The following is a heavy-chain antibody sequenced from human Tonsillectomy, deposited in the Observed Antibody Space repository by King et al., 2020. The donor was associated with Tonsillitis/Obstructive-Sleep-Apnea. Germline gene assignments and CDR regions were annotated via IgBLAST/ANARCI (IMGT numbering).Heavy chain of an antibody. CDR3: ARHVRYCSGGSCFMTGFDY. Sequence: QLQESGPGLVKPSETLCLTCTVSGGSISSSSYYWGWIRQPPGKGLEWIGSIYYSGSTYYNPSLKSRVTISVDTSKNQFSLKLRSVTAADTAVYYCARHVRYCSGGSCFMTGFDYWGQGTLVTVSS. CDR1: GGSISSSSYY. V-gene: IGHV4-39*01. CDR2: IYYSGST. J-gene: IGHJ4*02. D-gene: IGHD2-15*01.